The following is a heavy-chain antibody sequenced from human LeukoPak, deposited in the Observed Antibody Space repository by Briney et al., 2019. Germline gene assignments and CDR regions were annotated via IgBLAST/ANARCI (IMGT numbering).Heavy chain of an antibody. V-gene: IGHV4-34*01. CDR2: INHSGST. CDR1: GGSFSGYY. CDR3: ARGRVVRAAVYQLLYNWFGP. J-gene: IGHJ5*02. D-gene: IGHD2-2*01. Sequence: SETLSLTCAVYGGSFSGYYWSWIRQPPGKGLEWIGEINHSGSTNYNPSLKSRVTISVDTSKNQFSLKLSSVTAADTAVYYCARGRVVRAAVYQLLYNWFGPWGQGTLVTVSS.